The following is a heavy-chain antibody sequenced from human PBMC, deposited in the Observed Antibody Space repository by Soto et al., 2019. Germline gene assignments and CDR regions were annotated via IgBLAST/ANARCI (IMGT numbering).Heavy chain of an antibody. D-gene: IGHD2-15*01. V-gene: IGHV3-49*03. CDR1: GFTFGDYA. CDR3: TREWGIVVVVAATEEWFDP. Sequence: GGSLRLSCTASGFTFGDYAMSWFRQAPGKGLEWVGFIRSKAYGGTTEYAASVKGRFTISRDDSKSIAYLQMNSLKTEDTAVYYCTREWGIVVVVAATEEWFDPWGQGTLVTVSS. CDR2: IRSKAYGGTT. J-gene: IGHJ5*02.